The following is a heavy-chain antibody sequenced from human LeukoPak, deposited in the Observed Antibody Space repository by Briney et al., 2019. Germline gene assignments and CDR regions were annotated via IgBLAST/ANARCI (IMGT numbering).Heavy chain of an antibody. Sequence: GRSLRLSCAASGFIFSNYGMHWVRQTPGKGLEWVAVIWFDGSNKYYADSVKGRFTISRDNSRNTLYLQMNSLRAEDTAVYYCARDNSAISDCSSASCFHFNYWGQGTLVTVSS. CDR2: IWFDGSNK. CDR3: ARDNSAISDCSSASCFHFNY. CDR1: GFIFSNYG. D-gene: IGHD2-2*01. V-gene: IGHV3-33*01. J-gene: IGHJ4*02.